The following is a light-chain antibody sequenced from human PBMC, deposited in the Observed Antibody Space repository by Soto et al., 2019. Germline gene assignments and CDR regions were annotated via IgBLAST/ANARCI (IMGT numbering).Light chain of an antibody. J-gene: IGKJ1*01. Sequence: IQMTLSNSTVSAYVRNRFSNNRRASQGLDRWVAWYQQRPGIAPKSLMDDRFILEPGVSWRFSGSVSGTEFTLTISSLQSDDFATYYCQQYDNNPWTFGRGTKVDIK. CDR3: QQYDNNPWT. CDR1: QGLDRW. V-gene: IGKV1-5*01. CDR2: DRF.